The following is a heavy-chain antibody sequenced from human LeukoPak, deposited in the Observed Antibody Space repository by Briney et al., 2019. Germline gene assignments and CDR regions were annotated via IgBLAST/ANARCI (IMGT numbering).Heavy chain of an antibody. J-gene: IGHJ3*02. V-gene: IGHV5-10-1*01. D-gene: IGHD3-9*01. CDR1: GYSFTSYW. CDR3: ARRPNYGILTGYYNSHDAFDI. CDR2: IDPSDSYT. Sequence: GESLKISCKGSGYSFTSYWISWVRQMPGKGLEWMGRIDPSDSYTNYSPSFQGHVTISADKSISTAYLQWSSLKASDTAMYYCARRPNYGILTGYYNSHDAFDIWGQGIMVTVSS.